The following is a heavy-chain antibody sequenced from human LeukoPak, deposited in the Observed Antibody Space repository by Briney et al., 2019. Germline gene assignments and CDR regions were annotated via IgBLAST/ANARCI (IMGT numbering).Heavy chain of an antibody. CDR2: IYHSGST. V-gene: IGHV4-4*02. D-gene: IGHD6-19*01. J-gene: IGHJ4*02. CDR1: GGSISSSNW. Sequence: PSETLSLTCAVSGGSISSSNWWSWVRQPPGKGLEWIGEIYHSGSTNYNPSLKSRVTISVDKSKNQFSLKLSSVTAADTAVYYCARRTVTNGWFRIDYWGQGSLVIVSS. CDR3: ARRTVTNGWFRIDY.